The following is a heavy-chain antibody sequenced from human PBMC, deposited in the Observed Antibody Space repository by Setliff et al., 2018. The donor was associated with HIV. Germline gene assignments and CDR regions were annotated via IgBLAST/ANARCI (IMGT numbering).Heavy chain of an antibody. J-gene: IGHJ6*03. V-gene: IGHV4-39*01. Sequence: SETLSLTCAVSGYSISSSSHYWGWIRQPPGKRLGWLGSVYQSGSTSYNPSLSSRLTISVDTSKNQVSLRLSPVTAADTGVYYCARHRDPPGTSWIFYYYYMDLWGGGTTVTVSS. CDR1: GYSISSSSHY. D-gene: IGHD2-2*01. CDR3: ARHRDPPGTSWIFYYYYMDL. CDR2: VYQSGST.